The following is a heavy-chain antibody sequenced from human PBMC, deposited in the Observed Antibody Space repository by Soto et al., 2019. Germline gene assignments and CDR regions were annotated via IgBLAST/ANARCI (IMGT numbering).Heavy chain of an antibody. D-gene: IGHD3-3*01. CDR1: GGTFSSYA. CDR3: ARGVGGLRFWEWFHGMDV. Sequence: QVQLVQSGAEVQKPGSSVKVSCKASGGTFSSYAISWVRQAPGQGLEWMGGIIPISGTAKYAQKFQGTVKITADKCTSTAYMELISLRSEDTAVHYCARGVGGLRFWEWFHGMDVWGQGSTVTVSS. CDR2: IIPISGTA. J-gene: IGHJ6*02. V-gene: IGHV1-69*06.